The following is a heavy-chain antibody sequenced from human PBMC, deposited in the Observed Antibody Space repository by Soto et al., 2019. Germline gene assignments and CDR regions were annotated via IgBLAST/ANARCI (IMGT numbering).Heavy chain of an antibody. CDR3: ATYSSTKTFDC. V-gene: IGHV4-59*01. D-gene: IGHD6-13*01. CDR1: GGSISSYY. Sequence: LETLSLTCTVSGGSISSYYWNWIRQAPGKGLEWIGNIHYSGNTNYNPSLKSRVTISLDTSENQFSLNMISVTAADTAVYYCATYSSTKTFDCWGQGALVTVSS. CDR2: IHYSGNT. J-gene: IGHJ4*02.